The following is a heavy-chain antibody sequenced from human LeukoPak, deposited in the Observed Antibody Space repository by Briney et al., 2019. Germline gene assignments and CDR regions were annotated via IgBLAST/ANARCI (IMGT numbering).Heavy chain of an antibody. V-gene: IGHV3-48*03. CDR1: GFTLSSYE. CDR3: ARNYRGGDY. J-gene: IGHJ4*02. CDR2: ISSSGSTI. D-gene: IGHD1-7*01. Sequence: GGSLRLSCAASGFTLSSYEMNWVRQVPGKGMEWVSYISSSGSTIYYADSVKGRFTIYRDNAKNSLYLQMNNLRAEDTAVYYCARNYRGGDYWDQGTLVTVSS.